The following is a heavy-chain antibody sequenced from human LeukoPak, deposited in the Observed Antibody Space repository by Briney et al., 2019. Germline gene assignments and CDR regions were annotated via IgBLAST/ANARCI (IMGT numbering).Heavy chain of an antibody. V-gene: IGHV3-74*01. J-gene: IGHJ4*02. CDR2: INEDGSTT. CDR3: VRDLGGRSGH. Sequence: GGSLRLSCAASGFTFSSFALSWVRQAPGKGLVWVSRINEDGSTTNYADSVKGRSTIFRDNAKNTLYLQMNSLRAEDTAVYYCVRDLGGRSGHWGQGTLVTVSS. CDR1: GFTFSSFA. D-gene: IGHD1-26*01.